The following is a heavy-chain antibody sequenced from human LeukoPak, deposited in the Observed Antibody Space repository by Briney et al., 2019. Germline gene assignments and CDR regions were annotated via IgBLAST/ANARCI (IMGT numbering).Heavy chain of an antibody. CDR3: AREDSGYEYSPFYL. J-gene: IGHJ5*02. D-gene: IGHD5-12*01. V-gene: IGHV3-23*01. Sequence: GGSLRLSCAASGFTFSNYAMTWVRQAPGKGLEWVSSMSGDGDRTHYADSVKGRFTISRDNSKNTLYLEMNSLRVEDTAVYYCAREDSGYEYSPFYLWGQGILVTVSS. CDR1: GFTFSNYA. CDR2: MSGDGDRT.